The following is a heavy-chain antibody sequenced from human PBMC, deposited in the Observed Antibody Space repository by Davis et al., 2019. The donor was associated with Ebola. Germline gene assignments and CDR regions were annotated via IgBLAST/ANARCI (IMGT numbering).Heavy chain of an antibody. J-gene: IGHJ5*02. CDR2: MSYDASNK. D-gene: IGHD3-10*01. CDR1: GFSFSNSA. V-gene: IGHV3-30-3*01. Sequence: PGGSLRLSCAASGFSFSNSAVHWVRQAPGKGLEWVAVMSYDASNKYYADSVRGRFTIARDNSKNTLFLQMNSLRADDTAVYYCARDVGGRFDPWGQGALVTVSS. CDR3: ARDVGGRFDP.